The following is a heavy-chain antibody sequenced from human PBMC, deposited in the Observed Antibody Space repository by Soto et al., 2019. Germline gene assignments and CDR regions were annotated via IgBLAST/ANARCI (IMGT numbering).Heavy chain of an antibody. CDR2: ISYDGSNK. CDR1: GFTFSSYA. CDR3: ARETYYDFWSGPYYGMDV. Sequence: QVQLVESGGGVVQPGRSLRLSCAASGFTFSSYAMHWVRQALGKGLEWVAVISYDGSNKYYADSVKGRFTISRDNSKNTLYLQMNSLRAEDTAVYYCARETYYDFWSGPYYGMDVWGQGTTVTVSS. J-gene: IGHJ6*02. D-gene: IGHD3-3*01. V-gene: IGHV3-30-3*01.